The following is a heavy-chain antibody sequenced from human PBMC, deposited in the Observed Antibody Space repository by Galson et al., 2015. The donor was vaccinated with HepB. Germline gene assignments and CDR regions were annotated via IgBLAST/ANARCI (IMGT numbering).Heavy chain of an antibody. CDR2: IWYDGRKK. CDR3: ARDGGLLYFGELLWNFDL. D-gene: IGHD3-10*01. V-gene: IGHV3-33*01. CDR1: GFTFSNYA. Sequence: SLRLSCAASGFTFSNYAMHWVRQAPGKGLEWVALIWYDGRKKYYADSVKGRFTISRDDSKSTVYLQMNSLRAEDTAVYYCARDGGLLYFGELLWNFDLWGRGTLVTVSS. J-gene: IGHJ2*01.